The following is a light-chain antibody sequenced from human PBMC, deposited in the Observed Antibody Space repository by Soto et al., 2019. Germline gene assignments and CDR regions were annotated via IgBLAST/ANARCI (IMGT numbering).Light chain of an antibody. CDR3: ISYTTSTTDV. J-gene: IGLJ1*01. CDR2: EVT. Sequence: QSVLTQPASVSGSPGQSIIISCSGTSSDVGGYNLVSWYRQHPGNAPKLLIYEVTNRPSGVSNRFSGSKSGNTASLTISGLQAEDEADYYCISYTTSTTDVFGTATKVTVL. CDR1: SSDVGGYNL. V-gene: IGLV2-14*01.